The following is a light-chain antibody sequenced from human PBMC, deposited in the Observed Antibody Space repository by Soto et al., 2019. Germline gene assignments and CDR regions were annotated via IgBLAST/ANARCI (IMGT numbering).Light chain of an antibody. J-gene: IGKJ1*01. CDR3: QQYGRSPWT. CDR2: GAS. CDR1: QSVSSSY. V-gene: IGKV3-20*01. Sequence: EIVLTQSPGTLSLSPGERVTLSCRASQSVSSSYLAWYQQKPGQAPRLLIYGASSRATGIPDRFSGSGSGTDFILTISRLEPEDFAVYYCQQYGRSPWTFGQGTKVHI.